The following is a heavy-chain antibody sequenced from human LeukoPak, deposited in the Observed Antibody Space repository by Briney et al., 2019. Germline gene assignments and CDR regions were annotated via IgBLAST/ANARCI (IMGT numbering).Heavy chain of an antibody. J-gene: IGHJ4*02. CDR2: IYYSGST. CDR1: GASISSGDYY. Sequence: SQTLSLTCTVSGASISSGDYYWSWIRQPPGKGLEWIGYIYYSGSTSYNPSLKSRLTISVDTSKNQFSLKLSSVTAADTAVYYCARTESDYLYFDYWGQGTLVTVSS. D-gene: IGHD4-17*01. V-gene: IGHV4-30-4*01. CDR3: ARTESDYLYFDY.